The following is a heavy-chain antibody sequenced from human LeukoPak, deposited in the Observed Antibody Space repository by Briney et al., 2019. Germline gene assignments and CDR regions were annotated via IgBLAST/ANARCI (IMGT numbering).Heavy chain of an antibody. CDR2: IYYSGST. D-gene: IGHD6-19*01. CDR1: GGSISSGGYY. J-gene: IGHJ4*02. Sequence: SETLSLTCTVSGGSISSGGYYWSWIRQHPGKGLEWIGYIYYSGSTYYNPSLKSRVTISVDTSENQFSLKLSSVTAADTAVYYCKATKTYSSGWYAGTDYWGQGTLVTVSS. CDR3: KATKTYSSGWYAGTDY. V-gene: IGHV4-31*03.